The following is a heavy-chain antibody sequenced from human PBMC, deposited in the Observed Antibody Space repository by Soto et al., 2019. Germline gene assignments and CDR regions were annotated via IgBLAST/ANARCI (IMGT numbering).Heavy chain of an antibody. CDR2: ISYDGSNK. V-gene: IGHV3-30*18. Sequence: QVQLVESGGGVVQPGRSLRLSCAASGFTFSSYGMHWVRQAPGKGLERVAVISYDGSNKYYADSVKGRFTISRDNSKNTLYLQMNSLRAEDTAVYYCAKDTPYSSGWTNYFDYWGQGTLVTVSS. J-gene: IGHJ4*02. CDR3: AKDTPYSSGWTNYFDY. D-gene: IGHD6-19*01. CDR1: GFTFSSYG.